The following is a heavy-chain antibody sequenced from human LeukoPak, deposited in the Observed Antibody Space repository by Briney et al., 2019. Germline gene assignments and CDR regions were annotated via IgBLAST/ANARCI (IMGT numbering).Heavy chain of an antibody. V-gene: IGHV3-21*04. CDR2: ISSSSYI. Sequence: GGSLRLSCAASGFTFSSYSMNWVRQAPGKGLEWVSSISSSSYIYYADSVKGRFTISRDNAKNSLYLQMNSLRAEDTALYYCARDLPGWGYYDSSGYYGGDYWGQGTLVTVSS. CDR3: ARDLPGWGYYDSSGYYGGDY. D-gene: IGHD3-22*01. J-gene: IGHJ4*02. CDR1: GFTFSSYS.